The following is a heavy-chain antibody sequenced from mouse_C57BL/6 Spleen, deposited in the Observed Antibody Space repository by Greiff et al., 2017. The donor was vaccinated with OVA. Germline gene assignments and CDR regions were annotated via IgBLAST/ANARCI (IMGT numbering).Heavy chain of an antibody. J-gene: IGHJ1*03. Sequence: VQLQQSGAELVKPGASVKMSCKASGYTFTTYPIEWMKQNHGKSLEWIGNFHPYNDDTKYNEKFKGKATLTVEKSSSTVYLELSRLTSDDSAVYYCARGPYYDGSSYEDWYFDVWGTGTTVTVSS. CDR1: GYTFTTYP. CDR3: ARGPYYDGSSYEDWYFDV. CDR2: FHPYNDDT. D-gene: IGHD1-1*01. V-gene: IGHV1-47*01.